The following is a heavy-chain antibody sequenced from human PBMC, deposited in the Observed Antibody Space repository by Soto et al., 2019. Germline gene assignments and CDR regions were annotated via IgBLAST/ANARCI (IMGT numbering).Heavy chain of an antibody. J-gene: IGHJ5*01. CDR1: GFSLSTSGVG. CDR3: AHCYSGYTWFGY. V-gene: IGHV2-5*02. D-gene: IGHD5-12*01. CDR2: IYWDDDE. Sequence: SGPTLVNATQTLTLTCTFSGFSLSTSGVGMGWIRQPPGKALEWLALIYWDDDERYSPSLKSRLTITKDTSKNQVVLTMTNMDPVDTATYYCAHCYSGYTWFGYWGQGTLVTVSS.